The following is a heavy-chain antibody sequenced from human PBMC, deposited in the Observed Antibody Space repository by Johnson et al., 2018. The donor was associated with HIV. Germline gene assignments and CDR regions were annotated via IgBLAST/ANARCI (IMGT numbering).Heavy chain of an antibody. V-gene: IGHV3-53*01. CDR1: GFTFSGSA. CDR2: IYSGGST. CDR3: AREWLYGFDI. Sequence: VQLVESGGGLVQPGGSLKLSCAASGFTFSGSAMHWVRQASGKGLEWVSVIYSGGSTYYADSVKGRFTISRDNSKNTLYLQMNRLRAEDTAVYYCAREWLYGFDIWGQGTMVTVSS. D-gene: IGHD5-24*01. J-gene: IGHJ3*02.